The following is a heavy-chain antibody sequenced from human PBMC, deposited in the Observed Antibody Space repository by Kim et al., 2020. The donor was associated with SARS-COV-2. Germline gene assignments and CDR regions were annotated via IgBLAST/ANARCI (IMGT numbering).Heavy chain of an antibody. J-gene: IGHJ4*02. CDR1: GYTFTSYA. V-gene: IGHV7-4-1*02. Sequence: ASVKVSCKASGYTFTSYAMNWVRQAPGQGLEWMGWINTNTGNPTYAQGFTGRFVFSLDTSVSTAYLQISSLKAEDTAVYYCASSILGVVAPAYFDYWGQGTLVTVSS. CDR2: INTNTGNP. CDR3: ASSILGVVAPAYFDY. D-gene: IGHD2-15*01.